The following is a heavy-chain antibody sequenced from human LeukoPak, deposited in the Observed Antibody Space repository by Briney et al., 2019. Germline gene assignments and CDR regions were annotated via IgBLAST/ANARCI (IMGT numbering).Heavy chain of an antibody. CDR2: ISGGGGST. CDR3: AKGGKWDVTPFDY. D-gene: IGHD1-26*01. Sequence: GGSLRLSCAASGFTFTSYSMNWVRQAPGKGLEWVSTISGGGGSTYYADSVKGRFTISRDNTKNTLYLQVNSLRAEDTAVYYCAKGGKWDVTPFDYWGQGILVTVSS. CDR1: GFTFTSYS. V-gene: IGHV3-23*01. J-gene: IGHJ4*02.